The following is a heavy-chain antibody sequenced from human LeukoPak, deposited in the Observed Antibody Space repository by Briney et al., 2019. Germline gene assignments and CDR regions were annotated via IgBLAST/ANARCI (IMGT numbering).Heavy chain of an antibody. D-gene: IGHD3-22*01. CDR1: GYTFTGYY. Sequence: PGASVKVSCKASGYTFTGYYMHWVRQAPGQGLEWMGWINPNSGGTDYAQKFQGRVTMTRDTSISTAYMELSRLRSDDTAVYYCARRCDSSRGAFDIWAQGTMVTVSS. J-gene: IGHJ3*02. CDR3: ARRCDSSRGAFDI. CDR2: INPNSGGT. V-gene: IGHV1-2*02.